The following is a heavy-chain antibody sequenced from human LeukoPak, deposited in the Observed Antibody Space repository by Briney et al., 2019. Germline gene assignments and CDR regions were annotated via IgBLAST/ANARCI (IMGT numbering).Heavy chain of an antibody. Sequence: GGSLRLSCAASGSTFSSYWMNWVRQAPGKGLVWVSRIASDGSSTTYADSVKGRFSISRDNAKNTLYLQMNSLRVEDTAVYYCTRGRPHGNDYWGQGTLVTVSS. CDR3: TRGRPHGNDY. CDR1: GSTFSSYW. V-gene: IGHV3-74*01. J-gene: IGHJ4*02. D-gene: IGHD4-23*01. CDR2: IASDGSST.